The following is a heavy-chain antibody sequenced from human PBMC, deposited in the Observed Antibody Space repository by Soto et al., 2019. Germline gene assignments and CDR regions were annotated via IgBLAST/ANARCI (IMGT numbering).Heavy chain of an antibody. J-gene: IGHJ6*02. Sequence: GGSLRLSCAASGFTLSSYAMTWVRQAPGKGLECVSSISYTGGNTYYADSVKGRFAISRDNSKNTLFLQMSSLRAEDTAVYFCAKDWSSSSPRGYYGMDVWGQGTAVTVSS. CDR3: AKDWSSSSPRGYYGMDV. V-gene: IGHV3-23*01. CDR2: ISYTGGNT. D-gene: IGHD6-6*01. CDR1: GFTLSSYA.